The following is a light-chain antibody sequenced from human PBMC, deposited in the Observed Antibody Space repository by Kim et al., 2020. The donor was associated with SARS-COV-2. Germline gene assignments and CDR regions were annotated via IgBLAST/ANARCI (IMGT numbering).Light chain of an antibody. Sequence: GQTGTISCTGTSSDVGNYDRVSWYQQSPGTAPKVIIYEVSKRPSGVPDRFSGSKSGNTASLTISGLQAEDEADYYCCSKTSSTTYVFGTGTKVTVL. V-gene: IGLV2-18*02. CDR3: CSKTSSTTYV. CDR2: EVS. J-gene: IGLJ1*01. CDR1: SSDVGNYDR.